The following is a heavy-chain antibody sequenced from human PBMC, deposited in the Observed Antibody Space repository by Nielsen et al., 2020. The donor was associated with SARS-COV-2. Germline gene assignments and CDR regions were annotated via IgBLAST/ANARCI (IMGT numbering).Heavy chain of an antibody. Sequence: ASVKVSCKASGYTFTSYGISWVRQAPGQGLEWMGRINPNSGGTNYAQKLQGRVTMTTDTSTSTAYMELRSLRSDDTAVYYCARRKQLIYYYGMDVWGQGTTVTVSS. CDR2: INPNSGGT. V-gene: IGHV1-18*01. CDR1: GYTFTSYG. CDR3: ARRKQLIYYYGMDV. J-gene: IGHJ6*02. D-gene: IGHD3-16*01.